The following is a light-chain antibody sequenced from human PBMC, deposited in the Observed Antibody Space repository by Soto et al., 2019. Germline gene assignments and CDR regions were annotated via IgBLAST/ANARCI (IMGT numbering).Light chain of an antibody. CDR2: AAS. CDR3: QQVKTYPLT. Sequence: DIQLTQSPSFLSASVGDRVTITYRASQDISSHLAWYQQKPGKAPKLLIYAASTLQSGVPSGFGGSGSGTEFTLTITSLQPEDFATCYCQQVKTYPLTFGGGTKVEIK. CDR1: QDISSH. V-gene: IGKV1-9*01. J-gene: IGKJ4*01.